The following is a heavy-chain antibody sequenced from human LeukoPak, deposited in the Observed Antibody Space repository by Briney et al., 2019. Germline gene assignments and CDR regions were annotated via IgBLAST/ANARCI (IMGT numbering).Heavy chain of an antibody. J-gene: IGHJ5*02. CDR2: ISTGNGNT. Sequence: ASVKVSCKASGDTFIRYGITWVRQAPGQGLEWMGWISTGNGNTNSGQKFQGRVTMTTDTSTSTAYMELRSLRSDDTAVYYCARSGVVGATYPWGQGTLVTVSS. CDR3: ARSGVVGATYP. V-gene: IGHV1-18*01. CDR1: GDTFIRYG. D-gene: IGHD1-26*01.